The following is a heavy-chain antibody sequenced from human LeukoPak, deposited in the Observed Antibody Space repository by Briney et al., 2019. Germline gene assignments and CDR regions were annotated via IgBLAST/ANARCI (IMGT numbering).Heavy chain of an antibody. J-gene: IGHJ5*02. Sequence: ASVKVSCKASGYTFTSYGISWVQQAPGQGLEWMGWISAYNGNTNYAQKLQGRVTMTTDTSTSTAYMELRSLRSDDTAVYYCARQESDSSGYSWFDPWGQGTLVTVSS. V-gene: IGHV1-18*01. CDR1: GYTFTSYG. D-gene: IGHD3-22*01. CDR3: ARQESDSSGYSWFDP. CDR2: ISAYNGNT.